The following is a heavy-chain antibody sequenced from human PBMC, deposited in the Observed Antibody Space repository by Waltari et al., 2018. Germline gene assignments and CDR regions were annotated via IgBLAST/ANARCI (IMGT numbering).Heavy chain of an antibody. CDR3: ARQGGRWFDP. CDR2: IYHSGST. J-gene: IGHJ5*02. CDR1: GYSISSGYY. V-gene: IGHV4-38-2*01. Sequence: QVQLQESGPGLVKPSETLSLTCAVSGYSISSGYYWGWLRQPPGKGLEWIGSIYHSGSTYYNPSLKSRVTISVDTSKNQFSLKLSSVTAADTAVYYCARQGGRWFDPWGQGTLVTVSS.